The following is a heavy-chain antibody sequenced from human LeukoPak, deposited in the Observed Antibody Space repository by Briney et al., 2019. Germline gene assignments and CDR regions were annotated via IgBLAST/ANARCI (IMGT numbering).Heavy chain of an antibody. CDR3: ARDISAAAGIDY. Sequence: PAASVKVSCKASGYTFTSYYMHWVRQAPGQGLEWMGIINPSGGSTSYAQKFQGRVTMTRDTSISTAYMELSRLRSDDTAVYYCARDISAAAGIDYWGQGTLVTVSS. CDR2: INPSGGST. D-gene: IGHD6-13*01. CDR1: GYTFTSYY. V-gene: IGHV1-46*01. J-gene: IGHJ4*02.